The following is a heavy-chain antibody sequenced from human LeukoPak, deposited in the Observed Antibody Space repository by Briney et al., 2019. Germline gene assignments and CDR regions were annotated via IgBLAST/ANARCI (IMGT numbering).Heavy chain of an antibody. CDR2: IIPILGIA. Sequence: SVKVSCKASGGTFSSYAISWVRQAPGQGLERMGRIIPILGIANYAQKFQGRVTITADKSTSTAYMELSSLRSEDTAVYYCARVPINYYGSGSAQYYFDYWGQGTLVTVSS. CDR1: GGTFSSYA. CDR3: ARVPINYYGSGSAQYYFDY. V-gene: IGHV1-69*04. D-gene: IGHD3-10*01. J-gene: IGHJ4*02.